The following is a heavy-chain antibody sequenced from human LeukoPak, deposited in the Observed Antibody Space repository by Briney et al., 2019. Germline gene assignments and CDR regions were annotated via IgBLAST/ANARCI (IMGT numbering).Heavy chain of an antibody. CDR1: GGSINTYF. CDR2: ISSGGST. CDR3: ARGSAYYNY. Sequence: SETLSLTCTVSGGSINTYFWSWIRQPPGKGLEWIGYISSGGSTNYNPSLQSRVTISVDTSKNQFSLKLSSVTGADTAVYYCARGSAYYNYWGQGTVVRVSS. J-gene: IGHJ4*02. V-gene: IGHV4-59*01. D-gene: IGHD3-3*01.